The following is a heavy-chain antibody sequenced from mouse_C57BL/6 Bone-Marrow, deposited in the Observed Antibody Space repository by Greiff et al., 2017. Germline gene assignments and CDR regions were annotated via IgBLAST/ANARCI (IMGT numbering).Heavy chain of an antibody. D-gene: IGHD1-1*01. J-gene: IGHJ1*03. CDR3: ARRWVVDWYFDV. CDR1: CYTFTSYW. Sequence: VQLQQPGAELVKPGASVKMSCKASCYTFTSYWITWVKQRPGQGLEWIGDIYPGSGSTNYNEKFKSKATLTVDTSSSTAYMQLSSLTSEDSAVYYCARRWVVDWYFDVWGTGTTVTVSS. CDR2: IYPGSGST. V-gene: IGHV1-55*01.